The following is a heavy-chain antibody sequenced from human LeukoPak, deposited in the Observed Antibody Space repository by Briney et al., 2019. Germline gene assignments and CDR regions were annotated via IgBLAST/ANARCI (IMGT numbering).Heavy chain of an antibody. D-gene: IGHD3-10*01. CDR1: GFTFSSYG. J-gene: IGHJ4*02. V-gene: IGHV3-30*03. CDR3: ARALYGSPGPDY. CDR2: ISYDGSNK. Sequence: GGSLRLSCAASGFTFSSYGMHWVRQAPGKGLEWVAVISYDGSNKYYADSVKGRFTISRDNSKNTLYLQMNSLRAEDTAVYYCARALYGSPGPDYWGQGTLVTVSS.